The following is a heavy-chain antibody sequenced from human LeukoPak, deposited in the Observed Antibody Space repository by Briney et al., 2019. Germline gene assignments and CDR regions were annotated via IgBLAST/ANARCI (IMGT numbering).Heavy chain of an antibody. D-gene: IGHD3-10*01. Sequence: PGGSLRLSYAASGFTFRSYGMHWVRQAPGKRLEWVAFIRYDGSNKYYADSVKGRFTISRDNSKNTLYLQMNSLRAEDTAVYYCAKDGSLYYYGSGSPIDYWGQGTLVTVSS. CDR1: GFTFRSYG. CDR3: AKDGSLYYYGSGSPIDY. CDR2: IRYDGSNK. V-gene: IGHV3-30*02. J-gene: IGHJ4*02.